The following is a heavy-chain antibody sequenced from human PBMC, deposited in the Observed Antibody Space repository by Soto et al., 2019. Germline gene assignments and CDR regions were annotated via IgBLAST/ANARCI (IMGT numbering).Heavy chain of an antibody. CDR2: IYYSGST. J-gene: IGHJ4*02. D-gene: IGHD6-13*01. CDR3: ARVRFIAAASTTDY. CDR1: GGSISSYY. V-gene: IGHV4-59*01. Sequence: PSETLSLTCTVSGGSISSYYWSWIRQPPGKGLEWIGYIYYSGSTNYNPSLKSRVTISVDTSKNQFSLKLSSVTAADTAVYYCARVRFIAAASTTDYRGQATLGTVSS.